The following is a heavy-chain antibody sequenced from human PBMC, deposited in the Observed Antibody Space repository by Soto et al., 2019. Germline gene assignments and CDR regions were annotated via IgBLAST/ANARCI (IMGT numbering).Heavy chain of an antibody. J-gene: IGHJ3*02. D-gene: IGHD3-22*01. Sequence: SETLSLTCSVSGDSITSSYWTWIRQPPGKGLEWIGYIYNNGGTNYNPSLKSRVTVSMDTSKNQFSLTLTAVTAADTAVYYCARDHFYFYDSSGFRPYAFDMWGPGTLVTV. CDR1: GDSITSSY. V-gene: IGHV4-59*01. CDR3: ARDHFYFYDSSGFRPYAFDM. CDR2: IYNNGGT.